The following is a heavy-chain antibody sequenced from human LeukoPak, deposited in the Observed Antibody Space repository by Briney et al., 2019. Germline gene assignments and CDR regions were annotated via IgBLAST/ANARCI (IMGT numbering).Heavy chain of an antibody. J-gene: IGHJ3*02. Sequence: GGSLRLSSAASGFTFSDYYMGWIRQAPGKGLEWVSYISGSGSTIYYADSVKGRFTISRDNAKKSLYLQMNSLRAEDTAVYYCGRDFGLIGTKRSFDIWGQGTMVTVSS. D-gene: IGHD1-7*01. CDR3: GRDFGLIGTKRSFDI. CDR1: GFTFSDYY. V-gene: IGHV3-11*01. CDR2: ISGSGSTI.